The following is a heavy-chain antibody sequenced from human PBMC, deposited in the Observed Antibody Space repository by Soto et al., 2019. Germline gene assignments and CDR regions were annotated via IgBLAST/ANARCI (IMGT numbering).Heavy chain of an antibody. Sequence: WSLRLSCAGSGFTFSKAWMNWVRQTPGKGLEWVGRITSKVDGGTTDYAAPVKGRFTISTDDSKDTVYLQMSSLKTEDTAVYYCSTGGYYFDYWGQGTLVTVSS. CDR2: ITSKVDGGTT. J-gene: IGHJ4*02. D-gene: IGHD3-10*01. CDR3: STGGYYFDY. V-gene: IGHV3-15*01. CDR1: GFTFSKAW.